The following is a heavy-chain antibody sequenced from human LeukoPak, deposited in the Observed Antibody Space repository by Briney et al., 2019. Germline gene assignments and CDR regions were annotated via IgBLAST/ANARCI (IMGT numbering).Heavy chain of an antibody. CDR2: IYYSGST. J-gene: IGHJ4*02. V-gene: IGHV4-39*07. CDR1: GGSISSSSYY. Sequence: PSETLSLTCTVSGGSISSSSYYWGWIRQPPGKGLEWIGSIYYSGSTNYNPSLKSRVTISVDTSKNQFSLKLSSVTAADTAVYYCASSALLFASFDYWGQGTLVTVSS. CDR3: ASSALLFASFDY. D-gene: IGHD2-21*02.